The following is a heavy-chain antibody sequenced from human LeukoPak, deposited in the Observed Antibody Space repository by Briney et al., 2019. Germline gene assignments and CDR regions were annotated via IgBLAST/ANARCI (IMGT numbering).Heavy chain of an antibody. Sequence: GGSLRLSCAASGFTFSSYGMHWVRQALGKGLEWVAFIRYDGSNKYYADSVKGRFTISRDNSKNTLYLQMNSLRAEDTAVYYCAKSSGFGYQLLYRGGLDYWGQGTLVTVSS. CDR2: IRYDGSNK. J-gene: IGHJ4*02. D-gene: IGHD2-2*02. CDR1: GFTFSSYG. V-gene: IGHV3-30*02. CDR3: AKSSGFGYQLLYRGGLDY.